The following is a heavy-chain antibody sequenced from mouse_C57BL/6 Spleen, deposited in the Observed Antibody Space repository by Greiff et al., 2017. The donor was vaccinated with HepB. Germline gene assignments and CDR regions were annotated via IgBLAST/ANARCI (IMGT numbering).Heavy chain of an antibody. Sequence: EVQLQESGPGLVKPSQSLSLTCSVTGYSITSGYYWNWIRQFPGNKLEWMGYISYDGSNNYNPSLKNRISITRDTSKNQFFLKLNSVTTEDTATYYCAREGVVAGVDYWGQGTTLTVSS. CDR2: ISYDGSN. V-gene: IGHV3-6*01. CDR3: AREGVVAGVDY. J-gene: IGHJ2*01. CDR1: GYSITSGYY.